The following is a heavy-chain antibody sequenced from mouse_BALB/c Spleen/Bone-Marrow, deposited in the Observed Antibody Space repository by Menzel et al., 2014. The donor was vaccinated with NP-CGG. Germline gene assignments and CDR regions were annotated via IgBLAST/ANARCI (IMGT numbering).Heavy chain of an antibody. D-gene: IGHD1-1*01. J-gene: IGHJ3*01. CDR2: IWAGGST. Sequence: VKLQESGPGLVAPSQSLSITCTVSGFSLTSYGLHWVRQPPGKGLEWLGVIWAGGSTNYNSALMTRLSISKDNSKSQVFLKMNSLQTDDTAMYYCARYYGSSQAWFAYWGQGTLVTVSA. CDR1: GFSLTSYG. V-gene: IGHV2-9*02. CDR3: ARYYGSSQAWFAY.